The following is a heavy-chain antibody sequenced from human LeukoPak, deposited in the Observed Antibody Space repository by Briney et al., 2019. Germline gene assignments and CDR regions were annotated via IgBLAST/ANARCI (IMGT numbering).Heavy chain of an antibody. CDR2: IFPSGGEI. V-gene: IGHV3-23*01. CDR1: GFTFSTFA. D-gene: IGHD2-21*02. J-gene: IGHJ2*01. CDR3: ARELTYCGGDCYSMLGYFDL. Sequence: GGSLRLSCAASGFTFSTFAMIWVRQPPGKGLEWVSSIFPSGGEIHYADSVRGRFTISRDNSKSTLSLQMNSLRAEDTAVYYCARELTYCGGDCYSMLGYFDLWGRGTLVTVSS.